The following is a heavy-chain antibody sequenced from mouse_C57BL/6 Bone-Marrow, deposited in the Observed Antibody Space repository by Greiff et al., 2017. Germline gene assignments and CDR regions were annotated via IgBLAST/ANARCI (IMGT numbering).Heavy chain of an antibody. CDR2: FHPNSGST. D-gene: IGHD1-1*01. CDR3: ATRRFGYYYGSSYAMDY. J-gene: IGHJ4*01. V-gene: IGHV1-64*01. CDR1: GYTFTSYW. Sequence: QVQLQQPGAELVKPGASVKLSCKASGYTFTSYWMHWVKQRPGQGLEWIGMFHPNSGSTNYNEKFKSKATLTVDKSSSTAYMQLSSLTSEDSAVYFCATRRFGYYYGSSYAMDYWGQGTSVTVSS.